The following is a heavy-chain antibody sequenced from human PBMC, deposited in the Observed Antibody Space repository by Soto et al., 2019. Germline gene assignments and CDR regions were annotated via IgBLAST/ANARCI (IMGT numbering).Heavy chain of an antibody. CDR3: ARVQYYDILTGYSHYYYYGMDV. D-gene: IGHD3-9*01. Sequence: PSETLSLTCTVSGGSISSYYWSWIRQPPGKGLERIGYIYYSGSTNYNPSLKSRVTISVDTSKNQFSLKLSSVTAADTAVYYCARVQYYDILTGYSHYYYYGMDVWGQGTTVTVSS. CDR2: IYYSGST. V-gene: IGHV4-59*01. CDR1: GGSISSYY. J-gene: IGHJ6*02.